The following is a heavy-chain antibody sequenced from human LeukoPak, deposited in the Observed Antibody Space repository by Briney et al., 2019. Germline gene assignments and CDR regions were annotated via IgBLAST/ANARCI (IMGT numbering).Heavy chain of an antibody. CDR1: GFPFDDKA. Sequence: NPGGSLRLSCAASGFPFDDKAMHWVRHAPGKGLEWVAGISRNSDSTGYADSVKGRFTISRDNAKNSLCLQMNSLRAEDMALYYCVKDIGSGSYRSGGYFDYWGQGTLVTVSS. J-gene: IGHJ4*02. D-gene: IGHD1-26*01. CDR2: ISRNSDST. V-gene: IGHV3-9*03. CDR3: VKDIGSGSYRSGGYFDY.